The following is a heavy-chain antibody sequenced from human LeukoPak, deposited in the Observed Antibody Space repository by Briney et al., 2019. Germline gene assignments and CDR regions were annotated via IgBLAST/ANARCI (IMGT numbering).Heavy chain of an antibody. J-gene: IGHJ4*02. CDR1: VYTFTRYY. D-gene: IGHD5-18*01. CDR2: INPSGGST. CDR3: ARDLEIDGYCYGVFDY. Sequence: GASVKVSCKASVYTFTRYYMHWVRQAPGQGLEWMGVINPSGGSTRYAQSFQGRVTLTRDTSTSTFYMGLSSLRSEDTAVYYCARDLEIDGYCYGVFDYWGQGTLLTVSS. V-gene: IGHV1-46*01.